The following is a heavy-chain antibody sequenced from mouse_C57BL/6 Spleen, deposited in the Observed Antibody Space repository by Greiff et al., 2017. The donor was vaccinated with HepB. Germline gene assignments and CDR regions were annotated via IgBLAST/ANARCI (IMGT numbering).Heavy chain of an antibody. CDR2: ISYDGSN. V-gene: IGHV3-6*01. D-gene: IGHD2-2*01. CDR3: ARDGYDDAMDY. Sequence: ESGPGLVKPSQSLSLTCSVTGYSITSGYYWNWIRQFPGNKLEWMGYISYDGSNNYNPSLKNLISITRDTSKNQFFLKLNSVTTEDTATYYCARDGYDDAMDYWGQGTSVTVSS. J-gene: IGHJ4*01. CDR1: GYSITSGYY.